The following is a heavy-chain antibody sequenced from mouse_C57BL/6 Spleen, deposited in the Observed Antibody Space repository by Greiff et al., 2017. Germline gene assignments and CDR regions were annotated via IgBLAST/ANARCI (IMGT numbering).Heavy chain of an antibody. CDR1: GYTFTDYN. V-gene: IGHV1-22*01. CDR2: INPNNGGT. CDR3: ARWITTVVAKYYFDY. J-gene: IGHJ2*01. D-gene: IGHD1-1*01. Sequence: EVQLQQSGPELVKPGASVKMSCKASGYTFTDYNMHWVKQSHGKSLEWIGYINPNNGGTSYNQKFKGKATLTVNKSSSIAYMELRSLTSEDSAVYYCARWITTVVAKYYFDYWGQGTTLTVSS.